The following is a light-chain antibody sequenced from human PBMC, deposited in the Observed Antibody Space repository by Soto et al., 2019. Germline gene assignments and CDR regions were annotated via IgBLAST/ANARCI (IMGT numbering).Light chain of an antibody. CDR3: CSYAGTFYV. CDR2: DVT. J-gene: IGLJ1*01. V-gene: IGLV2-11*01. Sequence: QSALTQPRSVPGSPGQSVTISCTGTSGDVGGYNYVSWYQQHPGKAPKLMISDVTKRPSAVPDRFSGSKSGNTASLTLSGLQPEDDADYYCCSYAGTFYVFGTGTKVPV. CDR1: SGDVGGYNY.